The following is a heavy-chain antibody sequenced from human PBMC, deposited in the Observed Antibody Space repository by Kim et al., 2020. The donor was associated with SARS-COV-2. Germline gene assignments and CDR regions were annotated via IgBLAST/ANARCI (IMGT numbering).Heavy chain of an antibody. D-gene: IGHD4-17*01. CDR2: IWPDDSDT. J-gene: IGHJ2*01. CDR1: GFTFNNYW. CDR3: ARLPSTGTFWYFDL. V-gene: IGHV5-51*01. Sequence: GESLKISCTGSGFTFNNYWIGWVRQLPGKGLEWMGIIWPDDSDTRYSPSFQGQVTFSADRSINTAYLQLNNLRASDTAMYYCARLPSTGTFWYFDLWGRGTLVTVSS.